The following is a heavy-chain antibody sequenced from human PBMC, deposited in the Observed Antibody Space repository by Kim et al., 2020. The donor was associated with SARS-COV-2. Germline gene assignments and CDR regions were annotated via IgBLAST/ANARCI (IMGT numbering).Heavy chain of an antibody. CDR2: ISGESINI. D-gene: IGHD1-26*01. Sequence: GGSLRLSCAVYGISMRDYAMAWVRQSPGRGLEWVSSISGESINIYYADSVRGRFNISRDDSKNILYLQMDSLRPEDTAVYYCAKGARYSGTWYVDFWG. J-gene: IGHJ2*01. V-gene: IGHV3-23*01. CDR3: AKGARYSGTWYVDF. CDR1: GISMRDYA.